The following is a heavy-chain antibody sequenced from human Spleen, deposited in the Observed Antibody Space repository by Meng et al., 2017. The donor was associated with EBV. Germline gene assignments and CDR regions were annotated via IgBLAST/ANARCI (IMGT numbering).Heavy chain of an antibody. J-gene: IGHJ5*01. Sequence: VVLVASGGGLAKPGGSLGLSCAASGFTLSDHYMSWIRQAPGKGLEWISYISGSGTLIDYADSVKGRFTVSKDNAKNSLYLQTSSLRVEDTAVYYCARGAIFGVGWFDSWGQGSLVTVSS. CDR3: ARGAIFGVGWFDS. CDR2: ISGSGTLI. V-gene: IGHV3-11*01. CDR1: GFTLSDHY. D-gene: IGHD3-3*01.